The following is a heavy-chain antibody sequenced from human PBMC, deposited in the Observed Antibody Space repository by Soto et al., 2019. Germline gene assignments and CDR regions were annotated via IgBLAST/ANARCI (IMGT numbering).Heavy chain of an antibody. Sequence: EVQLQESGGGLVQPGGSLRLSCAASGITIRNYPMSWVRQAPGQGLDWVSGISGSGDRTYYADSAQGRFTISKDFSKNSLHLHLDILRVEDTAVYFCVKADGCNPATEPHWGQGTLVTVSS. CDR1: GITIRNYP. D-gene: IGHD2-15*01. V-gene: IGHV3-23*01. J-gene: IGHJ4*02. CDR2: ISGSGDRT. CDR3: VKADGCNPATEPH.